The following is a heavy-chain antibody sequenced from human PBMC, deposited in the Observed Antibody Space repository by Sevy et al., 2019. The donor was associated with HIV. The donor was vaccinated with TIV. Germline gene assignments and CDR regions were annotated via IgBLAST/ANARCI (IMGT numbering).Heavy chain of an antibody. J-gene: IGHJ4*02. V-gene: IGHV3-49*04. CDR1: GFTFGDYA. CDR3: TRWKGAHSIFDH. D-gene: IGHD1-1*01. CDR2: LKNKALGGLL. Sequence: GGSLRLSCRTSGFTFGDYAMSWVRQAPGKGLEWVAFLKNKALGGLLHHAASVKGRFTMSRDDSNIIAYLQMNDLITEDTGVYYCTRWKGAHSIFDHWGQGALVTVPS.